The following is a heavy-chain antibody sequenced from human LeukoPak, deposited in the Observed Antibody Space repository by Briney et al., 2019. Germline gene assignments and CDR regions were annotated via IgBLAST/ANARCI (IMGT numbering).Heavy chain of an antibody. Sequence: GGSLRLSCAASGFTFSSYAMSWVRQAPGKGLEWVSAISGSGGSTYYADSVKGRFTISKDNSKNTLYLQMNSLRAEDTAVYYCAKDPGLYCSSTSCHIDYWGQGTLVTVSS. CDR3: AKDPGLYCSSTSCHIDY. CDR2: ISGSGGST. J-gene: IGHJ4*02. D-gene: IGHD2-2*02. V-gene: IGHV3-23*01. CDR1: GFTFSSYA.